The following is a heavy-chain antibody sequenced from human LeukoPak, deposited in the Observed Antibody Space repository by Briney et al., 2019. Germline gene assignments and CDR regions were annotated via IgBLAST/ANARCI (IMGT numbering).Heavy chain of an antibody. J-gene: IGHJ3*02. CDR3: ARIHSLYYYDSSGYGAFDI. D-gene: IGHD3-22*01. CDR2: ISGSTSYT. CDR1: GFTFSEYY. V-gene: IGHV3-11*06. Sequence: GGSLRLSCAASGFTFSEYYMSWIRQAPGKGLEWVSYISGSTSYTNYADSVKGRFTISRDNAKNTLYLQMNSLRAEDTAVYYCARIHSLYYYDSSGYGAFDIWGQGTMVTVSS.